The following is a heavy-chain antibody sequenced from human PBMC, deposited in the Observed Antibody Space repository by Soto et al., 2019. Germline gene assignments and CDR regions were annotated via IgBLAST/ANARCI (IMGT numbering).Heavy chain of an antibody. CDR1: VFTFIPYA. CDR3: ARISSSSHYFDY. D-gene: IGHD6-6*01. Sequence: GRSLRLSCADSVFTFIPYAMHWVRQAPGKGLEWVAILSYDGSTKYYADSVKGRFTISRDNSKNRLFLQMNSLRVEDTAVYYCARISSSSHYFDYWGQGTLVTVSS. J-gene: IGHJ4*02. CDR2: LSYDGSTK. V-gene: IGHV3-30-3*01.